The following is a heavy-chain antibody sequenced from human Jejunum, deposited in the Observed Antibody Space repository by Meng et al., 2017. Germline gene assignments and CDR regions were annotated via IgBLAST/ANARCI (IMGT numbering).Heavy chain of an antibody. D-gene: IGHD3-10*01. CDR1: GFTFIAYN. CDR3: ARALVRGPITYAFDI. CDR2: SSGRTSYK. Sequence: GGSLRLSCAASGFTFIAYNMNWVRRAPGKGLEWVSSSSGRTSYKYYADSVTGRFTISRDNDKSSLDLQMNSLSADDTAVYYCARALVRGPITYAFDIWGPGTMVTVSS. V-gene: IGHV3-21*06. J-gene: IGHJ3*02.